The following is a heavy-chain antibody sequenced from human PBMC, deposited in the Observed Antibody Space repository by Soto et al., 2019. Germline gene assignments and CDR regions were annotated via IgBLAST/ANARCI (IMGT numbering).Heavy chain of an antibody. Sequence: GGSLRLSCAASGFTVSSNYMSWVRQAPGKGLEWVSVIYSGGSTYYADSVKGRFTISRDNSKNTLYLQMNSLRAEDTAVYYCARDDSSGYYYRKSGAFDIWGQGTMVTVS. D-gene: IGHD3-22*01. J-gene: IGHJ3*02. CDR3: ARDDSSGYYYRKSGAFDI. CDR2: IYSGGST. V-gene: IGHV3-53*01. CDR1: GFTVSSNY.